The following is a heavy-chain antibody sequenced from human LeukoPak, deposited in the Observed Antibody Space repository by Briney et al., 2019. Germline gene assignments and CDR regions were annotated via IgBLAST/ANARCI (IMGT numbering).Heavy chain of an antibody. CDR1: GFTFSSYA. V-gene: IGHV3-30*04. J-gene: IGHJ4*02. CDR2: ISYDGSNK. CDR3: ARASGSYLYYFDY. Sequence: PGRSLRLSCAASGFTFSSYAMHWVRQAPGKGLEWVAVISYDGSNKYYADSVEGRFTISRDNSKNTLYLQMNSLRAEDTAVYYCARASGSYLYYFDYWGQGTLVTVSS. D-gene: IGHD1-26*01.